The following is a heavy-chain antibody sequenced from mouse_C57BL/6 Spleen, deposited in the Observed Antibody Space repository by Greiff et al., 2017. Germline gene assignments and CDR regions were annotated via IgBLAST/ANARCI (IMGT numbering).Heavy chain of an antibody. J-gene: IGHJ3*01. CDR3: AKNDGYYVGGCAY. Sequence: VQLQQSGPGLVAPSQSLSITCTVSGFSFTSYGVSWVRQPPGTGLEWLGVIWGDGSTNYHSALISSLSISKDNSKSQVFLKLNSLQADDAATYYCAKNDGYYVGGCAYWGQGTLVTVSA. D-gene: IGHD2-3*01. V-gene: IGHV2-3*01. CDR2: IWGDGST. CDR1: GFSFTSYG.